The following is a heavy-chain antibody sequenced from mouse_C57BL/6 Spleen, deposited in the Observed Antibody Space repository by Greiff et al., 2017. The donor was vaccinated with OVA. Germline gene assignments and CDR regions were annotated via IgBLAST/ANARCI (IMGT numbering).Heavy chain of an antibody. CDR2: ISSGSSTI. J-gene: IGHJ2*01. CDR3: AREGTVVGDY. Sequence: EVKLVESGGGLVKPGGSLKLSCAASGFTFSDYGMHWVRQAPEKGLEWVAYISSGSSTIYYADTVKGRFTISRDNAKNTLFLQMTSLRSEDTAMYYCAREGTVVGDYWGQGTTLTVSS. D-gene: IGHD1-1*01. V-gene: IGHV5-17*01. CDR1: GFTFSDYG.